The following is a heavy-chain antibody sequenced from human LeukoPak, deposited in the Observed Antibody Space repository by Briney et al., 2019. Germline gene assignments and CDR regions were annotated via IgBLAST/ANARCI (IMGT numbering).Heavy chain of an antibody. Sequence: SETLSLTCTVSGGSISSSSYYWGWIRQPPGKGLEWIGSIYYSGSTYYNPSLKSRVTISVDTSKNQFSLKLSSVTAADTAVYYCARLEQQLELDYWGQGTLVTVSS. V-gene: IGHV4-39*07. J-gene: IGHJ4*02. CDR1: GGSISSSSYY. CDR3: ARLEQQLELDY. CDR2: IYYSGST. D-gene: IGHD6-13*01.